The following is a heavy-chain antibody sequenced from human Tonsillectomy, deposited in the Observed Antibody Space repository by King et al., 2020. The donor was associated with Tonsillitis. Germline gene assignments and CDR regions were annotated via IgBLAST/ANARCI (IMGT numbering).Heavy chain of an antibody. J-gene: IGHJ6*02. V-gene: IGHV3-23*04. CDR2: VSGSGDAT. CDR1: GFTFRMYA. CDR3: AKLRPPGRYYGMAV. Sequence: VQLVESGGGLVQPGESLRLSCAASGFTFRMYAMNWVRQAPGKGLEWVAGVSGSGDATYNADSVKGRFTVSRDNSKNTLYLQMNILGAEDTAVYYCAKLRPPGRYYGMAVWGQGTTVTVSS.